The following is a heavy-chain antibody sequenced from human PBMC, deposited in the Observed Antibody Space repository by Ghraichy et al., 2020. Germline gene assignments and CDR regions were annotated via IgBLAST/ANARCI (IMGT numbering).Heavy chain of an antibody. CDR2: ITDNGGTT. CDR3: AKDFGDCSGGRCYAIPLEY. J-gene: IGHJ4*02. Sequence: GESLNISCAASGFTLSIYAMSWVRQVPGKGLEWVSGITDNGGTTYYAYSVKGRFTISRDISKNTVYLQMNSLRDEDTAVYYCAKDFGDCSGGRCYAIPLEYWGQGTLVTVSS. CDR1: GFTLSIYA. V-gene: IGHV3-23*01. D-gene: IGHD2-15*01.